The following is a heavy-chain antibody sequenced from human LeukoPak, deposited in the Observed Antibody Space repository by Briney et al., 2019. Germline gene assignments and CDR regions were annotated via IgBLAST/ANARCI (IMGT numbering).Heavy chain of an antibody. V-gene: IGHV4-61*01. CDR3: ARDARYYYYMDV. CDR1: GYSISSGYY. Sequence: SETLSLTCTVSGYSISSGYYWGWIRQPPGKGLEWIGYIYYSGSTNYNPSLKSRVTISVDTSKNQFSLKLSSVTAADTAVYYCARDARYYYYMDVWGKGTTVTVSS. J-gene: IGHJ6*03. CDR2: IYYSGST.